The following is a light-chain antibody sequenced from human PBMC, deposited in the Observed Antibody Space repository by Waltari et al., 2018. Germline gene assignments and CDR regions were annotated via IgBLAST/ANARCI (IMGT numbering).Light chain of an antibody. CDR3: QQRSSWLPLT. Sequence: EVVLTQSPATLSLSPGERATLSCRASHNISRYLGWDQQKPRQPPRLLIYDASNRATGVPDRVTGSGSGTDFTLTISSLEPEDLAVYYCQQRSSWLPLTFGGGTKVEIK. J-gene: IGKJ4*01. CDR1: HNISRY. V-gene: IGKV3-11*01. CDR2: DAS.